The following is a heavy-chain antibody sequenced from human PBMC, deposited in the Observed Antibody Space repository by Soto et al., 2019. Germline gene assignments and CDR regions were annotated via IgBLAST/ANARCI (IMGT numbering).Heavy chain of an antibody. D-gene: IGHD3-3*01. V-gene: IGHV4-59*01. Sequence: QVQLQESGPGLVKPSETLSLTCTVSGGSISSYYWSWIRQPPGKGLEWIGYIYYSGSTNYNPSLMSRVTISVDPSKNQFCLKLSSVTAADTAVYYCARGGERNYDFWSGYYSDYYGMDVWGQGTTVTVSS. CDR2: IYYSGST. CDR3: ARGGERNYDFWSGYYSDYYGMDV. J-gene: IGHJ6*02. CDR1: GGSISSYY.